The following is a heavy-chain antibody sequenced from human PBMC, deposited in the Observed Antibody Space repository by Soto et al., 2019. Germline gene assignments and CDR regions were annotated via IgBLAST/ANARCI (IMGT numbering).Heavy chain of an antibody. D-gene: IGHD3-16*01. CDR2: IKGDGSTT. Sequence: GSLRLSCAASGFTFNNYWMHWVRQAPGKELVWVSRIKGDGSTTNSADFVQGRFTISRDNAKNTLYLEMNSLRAEDTAVYHCARGGLYAYYQDNWGQGTLVTVSS. CDR3: ARGGLYAYYQDN. CDR1: GFTFNNYW. J-gene: IGHJ4*02. V-gene: IGHV3-74*01.